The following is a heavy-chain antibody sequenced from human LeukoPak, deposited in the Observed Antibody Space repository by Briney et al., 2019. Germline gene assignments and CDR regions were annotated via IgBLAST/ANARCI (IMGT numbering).Heavy chain of an antibody. CDR2: INPNSGGT. D-gene: IGHD3-10*01. J-gene: IGHJ4*02. CDR1: GYTFTGYY. Sequence: ASVKVSCKASGYTFTGYYMHWVRQAPGQGLEWMGWINPNSGGTNYAQKFQGRVTMTRDTSISTAYMELSRLRSDDTAVYYCARSITMVWGGNSDYWGQRTLVTVSS. CDR3: ARSITMVWGGNSDY. V-gene: IGHV1-2*02.